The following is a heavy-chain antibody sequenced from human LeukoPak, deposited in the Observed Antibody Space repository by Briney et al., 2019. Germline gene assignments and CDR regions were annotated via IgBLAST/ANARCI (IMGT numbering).Heavy chain of an antibody. CDR3: TSPAYCSGGSCYGLFQH. V-gene: IGHV4-39*07. D-gene: IGHD2-15*01. CDR2: IYYSGST. CDR1: GASVNSGSNY. J-gene: IGHJ1*01. Sequence: PSETLSLTCRVSGASVNSGSNYWGWIRQPPGKTLVWIGSIYYSGSTYYNPSLKSRVTISVDTSKNQLSLKLSSVTAEDTAVYYCTSPAYCSGGSCYGLFQHWGQGTLVTVSS.